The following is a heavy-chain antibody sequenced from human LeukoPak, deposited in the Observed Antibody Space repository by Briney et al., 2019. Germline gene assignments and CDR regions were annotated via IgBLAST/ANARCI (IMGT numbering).Heavy chain of an antibody. J-gene: IGHJ6*03. Sequence: SETLSLTCAVYGGSFSGYYWSWIRQPPGKGLEWIGEINHSGSTNYNPSLKSRVTISVDTSKNQFSLKLSSVTAADTAVYYCARQLYCSSTSCYGGSFLNKGGYYYYYMDVWGKGTTVTVSS. CDR2: INHSGST. D-gene: IGHD2-2*01. V-gene: IGHV4-34*01. CDR3: ARQLYCSSTSCYGGSFLNKGGYYYYYMDV. CDR1: GGSFSGYY.